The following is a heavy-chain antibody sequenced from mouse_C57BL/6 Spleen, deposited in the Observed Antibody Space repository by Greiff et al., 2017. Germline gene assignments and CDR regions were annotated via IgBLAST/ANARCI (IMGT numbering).Heavy chain of an antibody. J-gene: IGHJ4*01. Sequence: QVQLQQSGAELVRPGASVTLSCKASGYTFTDYEMHWVKQTPVHGLEWIGAIDPETGGTAYNQKFKGKAILTADKSSSTAYMELRSLTSEDSAVYYCTRCYYYGSSYAMDYWGQGTSVTGSS. CDR1: GYTFTDYE. V-gene: IGHV1-15*01. D-gene: IGHD1-1*01. CDR2: IDPETGGT. CDR3: TRCYYYGSSYAMDY.